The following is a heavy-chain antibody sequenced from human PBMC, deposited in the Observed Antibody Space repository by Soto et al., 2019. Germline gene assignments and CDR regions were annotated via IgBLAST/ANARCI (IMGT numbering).Heavy chain of an antibody. V-gene: IGHV1-69*13. CDR1: GGTFSSYA. D-gene: IGHD2-2*01. Sequence: SVKVSCKASGGTFSSYAISWVRQAPGQGLEWMGGIIPIFGTANYAQKFQGRVTITADESTSTAYMELSSLRSEDTAVYCCAKRFCSSTSCYRLGEDPARTGNYYYYYGMDVWGQGTTVTVSS. CDR3: AKRFCSSTSCYRLGEDPARTGNYYYYYGMDV. CDR2: IIPIFGTA. J-gene: IGHJ6*02.